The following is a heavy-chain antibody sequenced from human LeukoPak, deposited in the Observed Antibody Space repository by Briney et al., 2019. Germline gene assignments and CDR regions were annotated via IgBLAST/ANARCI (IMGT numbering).Heavy chain of an antibody. CDR1: GGSFSGYY. D-gene: IGHD6-13*01. CDR3: ARGTIAAAGIYQRVGRLY. V-gene: IGHV4-34*01. J-gene: IGHJ4*02. CDR2: INHSGST. Sequence: SETLSLTCAVYGGSFSGYYWSWIRQPPGKRLEWIGEINHSGSTNYNPSLKSRVTISVVTSKNQFSLKLSSVTAAGTAVYYCARGTIAAAGIYQRVGRLYWGQGTLVTVSS.